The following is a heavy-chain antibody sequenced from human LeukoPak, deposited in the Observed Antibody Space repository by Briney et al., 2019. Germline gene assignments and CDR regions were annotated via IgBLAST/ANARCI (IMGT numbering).Heavy chain of an antibody. V-gene: IGHV1-69*13. D-gene: IGHD5-18*01. Sequence: GASVKVSCKASGGTFTSYAISWVRQAPGQGLEWMGGIIPIFGTANYAQKFEVRVTITADESTSTAYMELSSLRSEDTAVYYCARDLRGAYSYGAPYYYYGMDVWGKGTTVTVSS. J-gene: IGHJ6*04. CDR2: IIPIFGTA. CDR1: GGTFTSYA. CDR3: ARDLRGAYSYGAPYYYYGMDV.